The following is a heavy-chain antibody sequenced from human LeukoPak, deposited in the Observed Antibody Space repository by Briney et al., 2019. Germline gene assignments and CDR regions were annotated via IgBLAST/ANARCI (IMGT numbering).Heavy chain of an antibody. Sequence: SETLSLTCSVSAGSLSSNYWSWSRHPPGKGLEWIGYIYYSGSTTYNPSLKSRVTISVDTSKTQFSLKLSSATDADTAVYSCATDRSTSGYVDSWGQGTLVTVSS. D-gene: IGHD3-22*01. J-gene: IGHJ4*02. CDR2: IYYSGST. CDR3: ATDRSTSGYVDS. V-gene: IGHV4-59*12. CDR1: AGSLSSNY.